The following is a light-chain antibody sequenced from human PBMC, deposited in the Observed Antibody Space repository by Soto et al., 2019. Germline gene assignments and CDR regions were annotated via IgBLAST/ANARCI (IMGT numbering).Light chain of an antibody. CDR2: AAS. CDR1: QSIRGY. Sequence: DIQMTQSPSSLSASVGDRVTITCRASQSIRGYLNWYQHKPGKAPKLLIFAASSLQSGVPSRFSGSGSGTDYTLTINSLQPEDFAVYYCQQYGSSPPFTFGPGTKVDIK. CDR3: QQYGSSPPFT. V-gene: IGKV1-39*01. J-gene: IGKJ3*01.